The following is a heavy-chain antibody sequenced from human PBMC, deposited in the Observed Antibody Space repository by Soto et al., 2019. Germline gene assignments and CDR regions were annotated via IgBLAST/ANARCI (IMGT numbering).Heavy chain of an antibody. CDR2: ISSSSSYI. V-gene: IGHV3-21*01. CDR3: ARDPDYGDYALDY. Sequence: EVQLVESGGGLVKPGGSLRLSCAASGFTFSSYSMNWVRKAPGKGLEWVSSISSSSSYIYYADSVKGRFTISRDNAKNSLYLQMNSLRAEDTAVYYCARDPDYGDYALDYWGQGTLVTVSS. D-gene: IGHD4-17*01. J-gene: IGHJ4*02. CDR1: GFTFSSYS.